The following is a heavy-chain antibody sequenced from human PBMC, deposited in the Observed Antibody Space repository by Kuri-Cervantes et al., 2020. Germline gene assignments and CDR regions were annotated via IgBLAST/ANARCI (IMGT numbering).Heavy chain of an antibody. CDR3: ARRDHGGYIDY. CDR1: GYSISSGYY. CDR2: IYHSGST. D-gene: IGHD4/OR15-4a*01. V-gene: IGHV4-38-2*01. J-gene: IGHJ4*02. Sequence: SETLSLTCAVSGYSISSGYYWGWIRQAPGKGLEWIGSIYHSGSTYFNPPLKSRVTISVDTSRNQFSLKLSSVTAADTAVYYCARRDHGGYIDYWGQGTLVTVSS.